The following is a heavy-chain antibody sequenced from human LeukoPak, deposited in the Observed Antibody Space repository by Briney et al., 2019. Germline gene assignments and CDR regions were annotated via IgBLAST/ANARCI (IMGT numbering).Heavy chain of an antibody. CDR1: GFTFDDYA. Sequence: SLRLSCAASGFTFDDYAMHWVRQAPGKGLEWVSGISWNSGSIGYADSVKGRFTISRDNAKNSLYLQMNSLRAEDTALYYCAQSPAYSSGWSASLDYWGQGTLVTVSS. CDR2: ISWNSGSI. CDR3: AQSPAYSSGWSASLDY. J-gene: IGHJ4*02. D-gene: IGHD6-19*01. V-gene: IGHV3-9*01.